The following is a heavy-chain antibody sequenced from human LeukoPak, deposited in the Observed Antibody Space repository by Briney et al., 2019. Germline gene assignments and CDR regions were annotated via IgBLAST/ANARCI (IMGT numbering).Heavy chain of an antibody. J-gene: IGHJ4*02. CDR1: GFTFRSYG. CDR3: ARDLTSDYYDSSGLMGY. V-gene: IGHV3-30*02. Sequence: PGGSLRLSCAAPGFTFRSYGMHWVRQAPGKGLEWVALIRYDESNKYYADSVKGRFTISRDNSKNTLYLQMNSLRAEDTAVYYCARDLTSDYYDSSGLMGYWGQGTLVTVSS. D-gene: IGHD3-22*01. CDR2: IRYDESNK.